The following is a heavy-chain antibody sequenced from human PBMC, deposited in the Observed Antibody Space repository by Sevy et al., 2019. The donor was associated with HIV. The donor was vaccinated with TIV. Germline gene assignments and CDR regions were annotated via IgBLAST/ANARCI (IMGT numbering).Heavy chain of an antibody. J-gene: IGHJ3*02. CDR3: ARHPYDFWSGYYRGDAFDI. D-gene: IGHD3-3*01. CDR2: IYYSGST. CDR1: GGSISSSSYY. Sequence: SETLSLTCTVSGGSISSSSYYRGWIRQPPGKGLEWIGSIYYSGSTYYNPSLKSRVTISVDTSKNQFSLKLSSVTAADTAVYYCARHPYDFWSGYYRGDAFDIWGQGTMVTVSS. V-gene: IGHV4-39*01.